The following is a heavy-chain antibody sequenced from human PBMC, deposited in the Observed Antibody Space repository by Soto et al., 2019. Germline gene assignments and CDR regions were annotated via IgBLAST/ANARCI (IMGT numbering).Heavy chain of an antibody. J-gene: IGHJ4*02. CDR1: GGSISSSSYY. V-gene: IGHV4-39*01. CDR3: ARRVATQRGPKYFDY. CDR2: IYYRGTT. Sequence: QLQLQESGPGLVKPSETLSLTCSVSGGSISSSSYYWAWIRQPPGKGREGIGSIYYRGTTYYNPSLKSRVAIFVDTSKNQFSLNLNSVTAADTAVYYCARRVATQRGPKYFDYWGQGTLVTVSS. D-gene: IGHD5-12*01.